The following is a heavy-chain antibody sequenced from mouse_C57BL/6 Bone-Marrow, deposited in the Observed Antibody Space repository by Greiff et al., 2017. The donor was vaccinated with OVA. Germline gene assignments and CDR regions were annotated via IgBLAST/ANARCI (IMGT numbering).Heavy chain of an antibody. D-gene: IGHD1-1*01. J-gene: IGHJ4*01. CDR3: ARHEGVVRAMDY. V-gene: IGHV5-12*01. CDR2: ISNGGGST. Sequence: EVQLVESGGGLVQPGGSLKLSCAASGFTFSDYYMYWVRQTPEKRLEWVAYISNGGGSTYYPDTVKGRFTISRDNAKNTLYLQMSRLKSEDTAMYYCARHEGVVRAMDYWGQGTSVTVSS. CDR1: GFTFSDYY.